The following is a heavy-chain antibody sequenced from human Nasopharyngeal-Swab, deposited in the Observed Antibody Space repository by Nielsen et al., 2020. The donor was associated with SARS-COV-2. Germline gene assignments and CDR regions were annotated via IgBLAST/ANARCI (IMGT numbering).Heavy chain of an antibody. CDR2: INPGSGGT. CDR3: ARRGRCSGSSCDMDV. D-gene: IGHD2-2*01. Sequence: ASVTVSCKASVYTFNNYYIHCVRQAPGQGLEWMGMINPGSGGTTYAQKFQGRVTMTRDTSTSTVFMDLSSLRSEDTAVYYCARRGRCSGSSCDMDVWGQGTTVTVSS. CDR1: VYTFNNYY. J-gene: IGHJ6*02. V-gene: IGHV1-46*02.